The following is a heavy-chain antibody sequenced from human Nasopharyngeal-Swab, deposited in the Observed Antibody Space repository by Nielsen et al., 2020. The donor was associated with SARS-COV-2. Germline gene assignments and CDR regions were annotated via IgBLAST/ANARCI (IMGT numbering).Heavy chain of an antibody. D-gene: IGHD2/OR15-2a*01. Sequence: SETLSLTCTVSGDSMITNSWIWIRQPPGPGLEWIGYIYYHGRTNYTPPPKSRVTVSLDPSRNQFSLKLDSVTAADTANYYCARQNVLKHLEWTSTFYSYRIDVWGKGTTVTVSS. CDR3: ARQNVLKHLEWTSTFYSYRIDV. V-gene: IGHV4-59*08. J-gene: IGHJ6*03. CDR2: IYYHGRT. CDR1: GDSMITNS.